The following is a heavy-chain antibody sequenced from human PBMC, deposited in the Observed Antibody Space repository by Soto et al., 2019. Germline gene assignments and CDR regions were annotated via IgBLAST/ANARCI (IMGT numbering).Heavy chain of an antibody. CDR1: GFTFSSYA. V-gene: IGHV3-30-3*01. J-gene: IGHJ4*02. CDR3: ARSYDFWSGSPFDY. Sequence: HPGGSLRLSCAASGFTFSSYAMHWVRQAPGKGLEWVAVISYDGSNKYYADSVKGRFTISRDNSKNTLYLQMNSLRAEDTAVYYCARSYDFWSGSPFDYWGQGTLVTVS. D-gene: IGHD3-3*01. CDR2: ISYDGSNK.